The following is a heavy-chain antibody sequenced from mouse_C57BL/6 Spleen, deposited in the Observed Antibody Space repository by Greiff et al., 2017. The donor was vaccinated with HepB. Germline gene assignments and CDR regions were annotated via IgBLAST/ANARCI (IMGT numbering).Heavy chain of an antibody. Sequence: VQLQQSGTVLARPGASVKMSCKTSGYTFTSYWMHWVKQRPGQGLEWIGAIYPGNSDTSYNQKFKGKAKLTAVTSASTAYMELSSLTNEDSAVYYCTRSTPPAQATPAWFAYWGQGTLVTVSA. CDR2: IYPGNSDT. CDR1: GYTFTSYW. V-gene: IGHV1-5*01. J-gene: IGHJ3*01. CDR3: TRSTPPAQATPAWFAY. D-gene: IGHD3-2*02.